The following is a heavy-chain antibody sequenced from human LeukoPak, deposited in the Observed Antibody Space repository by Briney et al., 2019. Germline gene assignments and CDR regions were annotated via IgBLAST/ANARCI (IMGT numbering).Heavy chain of an antibody. D-gene: IGHD2-21*02. Sequence: SVKVSCKASGGTFSSYAISWVRQAPGQGLEWMGGIIPIFGTANYAQKFQGRVTITAEESTSTAYMELSSLRSEDTAVYYCASSTYCGGDCYSFFDYWGQGNLVTVSS. CDR1: GGTFSSYA. J-gene: IGHJ4*02. CDR2: IIPIFGTA. V-gene: IGHV1-69*01. CDR3: ASSTYCGGDCYSFFDY.